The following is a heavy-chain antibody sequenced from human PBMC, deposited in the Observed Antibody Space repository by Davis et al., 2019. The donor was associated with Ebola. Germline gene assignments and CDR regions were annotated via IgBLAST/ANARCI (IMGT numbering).Heavy chain of an antibody. V-gene: IGHV3-30-3*01. Sequence: GESLKISCAASGFTFSSYAMHWVRQAPGTGLEWVAVISYDGSNKYYADSVKGRFTISRDNSKNTLYLQMNSLRAEDTAVYYCARDGGAIQLWKIDYWGQGTLVTVSS. J-gene: IGHJ4*02. D-gene: IGHD5-18*01. CDR1: GFTFSSYA. CDR2: ISYDGSNK. CDR3: ARDGGAIQLWKIDY.